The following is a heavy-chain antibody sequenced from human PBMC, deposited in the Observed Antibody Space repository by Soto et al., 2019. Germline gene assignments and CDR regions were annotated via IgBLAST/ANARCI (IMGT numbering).Heavy chain of an antibody. V-gene: IGHV4-59*01. Sequence: SETLSLTCTVSGGSISSYYWSWIRQPPGKGLEWIGYIYYSGSTNYNPSLKSRVTISVDTSKNQFSLKLSSVTAADTAVYYCARVVAAAGIDPWGQGTLVTVSS. CDR1: GGSISSYY. D-gene: IGHD6-13*01. J-gene: IGHJ5*02. CDR3: ARVVAAAGIDP. CDR2: IYYSGST.